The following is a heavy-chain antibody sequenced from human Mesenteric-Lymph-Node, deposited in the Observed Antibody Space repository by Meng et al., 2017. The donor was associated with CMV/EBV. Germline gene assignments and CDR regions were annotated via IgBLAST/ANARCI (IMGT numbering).Heavy chain of an antibody. V-gene: IGHV3-23*01. CDR3: AREGSCSSTSCYKYYYYGMDV. CDR2: ISGSGGST. J-gene: IGHJ6*02. CDR1: GFTFSSYA. Sequence: GESLKISCAASGFTFSSYAMSWVRQAPGKGLEWVSAISGSGGSTYYADSVKGRFTISRDNAKNSLYLQMNSLRAEDTAVYYCAREGSCSSTSCYKYYYYGMDVWGQGTTVTVSS. D-gene: IGHD2-2*02.